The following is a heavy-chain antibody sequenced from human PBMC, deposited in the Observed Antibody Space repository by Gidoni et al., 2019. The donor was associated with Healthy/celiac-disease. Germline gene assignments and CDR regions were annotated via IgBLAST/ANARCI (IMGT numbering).Heavy chain of an antibody. V-gene: IGHV3-33*01. CDR3: AREYYYDSSGYYVGRFDY. D-gene: IGHD3-22*01. CDR1: GFPFSSYV. CDR2: IWYDGSNK. Sequence: QVQLVESGGGVVQPGRSLRLSCAASGFPFSSYVMHWVRQAPGKGLEWVAVIWYDGSNKYYADSVKGRFTISRDNSKNTLYVQMNSLRAEDTAVYYCAREYYYDSSGYYVGRFDYWGQGTLVTVSS. J-gene: IGHJ4*02.